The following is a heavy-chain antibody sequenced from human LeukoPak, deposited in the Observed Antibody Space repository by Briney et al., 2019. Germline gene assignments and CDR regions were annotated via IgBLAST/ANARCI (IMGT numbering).Heavy chain of an antibody. V-gene: IGHV1-69*04. J-gene: IGHJ5*02. Sequence: GASVKVSCKASGGTSSSYAISWVRQAPGQGLEWMGRIIPILGIANYAQEFQGRVTITADKSTSTAYMELSSLRSEDTAVYYCARDSVKGAYWFDPWGQGTLVTVSP. CDR2: IIPILGIA. CDR3: ARDSVKGAYWFDP. D-gene: IGHD1-26*01. CDR1: GGTSSSYA.